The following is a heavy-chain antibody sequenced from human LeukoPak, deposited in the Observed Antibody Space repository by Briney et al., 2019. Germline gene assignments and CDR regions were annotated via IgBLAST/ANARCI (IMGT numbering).Heavy chain of an antibody. D-gene: IGHD2-2*02. CDR3: ARVGRYCSSTSCYTGDWFDP. CDR2: INPNSGGT. V-gene: IGHV1-2*06. J-gene: IGHJ5*02. Sequence: GASVKVSCKASGYTFTGYYMHWVRQAPGQGLEWMGRINPNSGGTNYAQKFQGRVTMTRDTSISTAYMELSRLRSDDTAVYYCARVGRYCSSTSCYTGDWFDPWGQGTLVTVSS. CDR1: GYTFTGYY.